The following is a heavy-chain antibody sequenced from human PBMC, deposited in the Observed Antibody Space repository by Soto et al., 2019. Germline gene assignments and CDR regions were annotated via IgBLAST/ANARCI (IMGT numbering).Heavy chain of an antibody. V-gene: IGHV1-3*01. Sequence: QVHLVQSGAEVKKPGASVKVSCRASGYTFKSYAMHWVRQAPGQGLEWMGWINADNGNTQYTQKFQGRDTITSDTSGSTAYMELSSLKDADTAGYYRTSSVVVRVVFTLDFWGQGTLVPVSS. CDR3: TSSVVVRVVFTLDF. D-gene: IGHD3-10*01. J-gene: IGHJ4*02. CDR1: GYTFKSYA. CDR2: INADNGNT.